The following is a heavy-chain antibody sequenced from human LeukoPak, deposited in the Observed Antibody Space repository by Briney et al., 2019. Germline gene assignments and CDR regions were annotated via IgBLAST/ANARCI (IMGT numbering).Heavy chain of an antibody. V-gene: IGHV3-74*01. CDR1: GFSFSSCW. Sequence: GGSLRLSCAASGFSFSSCWMHWVRQVPEKGLVWVSRVNSDGSTTNYADSVKGRFTISRDNAKNTLYLQMSSLGAEDSAVYYCASLVGGYYPPVEAFDIWGQGTTVTVSS. CDR2: VNSDGSTT. D-gene: IGHD3-3*01. J-gene: IGHJ3*02. CDR3: ASLVGGYYPPVEAFDI.